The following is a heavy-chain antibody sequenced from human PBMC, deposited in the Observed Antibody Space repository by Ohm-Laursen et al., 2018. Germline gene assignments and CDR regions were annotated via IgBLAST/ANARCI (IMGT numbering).Heavy chain of an antibody. CDR2: ISWNSGSI. D-gene: IGHD1-26*01. Sequence: SLRLSCSASGFTFDDYAMHWVRQAPGKGLEWVSGISWNSGSIGYADSVKGRFTISRGNAKNSLYLQMNSLRAEDTALYYCAKDRIRAGADGMDVWGQGTTVTVS. CDR3: AKDRIRAGADGMDV. CDR1: GFTFDDYA. J-gene: IGHJ6*02. V-gene: IGHV3-9*01.